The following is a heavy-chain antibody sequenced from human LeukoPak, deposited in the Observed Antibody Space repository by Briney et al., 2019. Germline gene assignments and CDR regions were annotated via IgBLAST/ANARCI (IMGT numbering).Heavy chain of an antibody. CDR1: GFTFSSYA. CDR3: AKSPIAAAGTGPFDY. CDR2: ISGSGGST. Sequence: GGSLRLSCAASGFTFSSYAMSWVRQAPGKGLEWVSAISGSGGSTYYADSVKGRFTISRDNSKNTLYLQTNSLRAEDTAVYYCAKSPIAAAGTGPFDYWGQGTLVTVSS. D-gene: IGHD6-13*01. V-gene: IGHV3-23*01. J-gene: IGHJ4*02.